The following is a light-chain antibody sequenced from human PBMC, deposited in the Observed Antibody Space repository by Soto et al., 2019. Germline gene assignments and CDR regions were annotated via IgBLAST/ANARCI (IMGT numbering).Light chain of an antibody. V-gene: IGLV1-51*01. CDR3: ATWDGSLTAEV. Sequence: QSVLTQPPSVSAAPGQKVTISCSGSSSNIGNNYVSWYQQLPGTAPKLLIYDNNKRPSGIPDRFSCSKSGTSGTPDITGLLPGDEADYYCATWDGSLTAEVFGGGTKVTVL. CDR2: DNN. CDR1: SSNIGNNY. J-gene: IGLJ2*01.